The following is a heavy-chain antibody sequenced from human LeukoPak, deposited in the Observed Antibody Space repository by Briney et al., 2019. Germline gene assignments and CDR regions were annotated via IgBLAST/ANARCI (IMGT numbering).Heavy chain of an antibody. D-gene: IGHD3-22*01. Sequence: SETLPLTCTVSGGSISSYYWSWIRQPPGKGLEWIGSIYYSGSTNYKPSLKSRVTISVDTSKNQFSLKLSSVTAADTAVHYCARGGYYDSSGYDYWGQGTLVTVSS. CDR2: IYYSGST. J-gene: IGHJ4*02. V-gene: IGHV4-59*01. CDR1: GGSISSYY. CDR3: ARGGYYDSSGYDY.